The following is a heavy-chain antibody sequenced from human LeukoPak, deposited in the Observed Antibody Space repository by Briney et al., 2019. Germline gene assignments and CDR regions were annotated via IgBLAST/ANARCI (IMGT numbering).Heavy chain of an antibody. J-gene: IGHJ4*02. V-gene: IGHV4-34*01. CDR1: GGSFSGYY. CDR2: INHSGST. Sequence: SETLSLTCAVYGGSFSGYYWSWIRQPPGKGLEWIGEINHSGSTNYNPSLKSRVTISVDTSKNQFSLKLSSVTAADTAVYYCAKDWRESWGVFPMVDDYWGQGTLVTVSS. D-gene: IGHD3-10*01. CDR3: AKDWRESWGVFPMVDDY.